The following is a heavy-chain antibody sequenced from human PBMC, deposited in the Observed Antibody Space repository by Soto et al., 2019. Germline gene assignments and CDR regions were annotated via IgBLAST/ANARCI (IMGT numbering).Heavy chain of an antibody. CDR2: IIPILGIA. D-gene: IGHD6-13*01. CDR3: AYGRAKTQRAAAASAADY. V-gene: IGHV1-69*02. Sequence: ASVKVSCKASGGTFSSYTISWVRQAPGQGLEWMGRIIPILGIANYAQKFQGRVTITADKSTSTAYMELSSLRSEDTAVYYCAYGRAKTQRAAAASAADYWGQGTLVTVSS. J-gene: IGHJ4*02. CDR1: GGTFSSYT.